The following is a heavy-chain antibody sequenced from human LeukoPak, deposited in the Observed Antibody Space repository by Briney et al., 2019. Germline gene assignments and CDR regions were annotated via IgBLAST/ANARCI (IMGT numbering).Heavy chain of an antibody. CDR2: ISSSGVNV. J-gene: IGHJ6*02. Sequence: PGRSLRLSCAASGFTFSSYEMKWVRQAPGKGLEWVSYISSSGVNVYYADSARGRFTITRDNAKISLYLQMNSLRAEDTAVYYCARGDLYHGMDVWGQGTTVTVSS. CDR1: GFTFSSYE. V-gene: IGHV3-48*03. CDR3: ARGDLYHGMDV.